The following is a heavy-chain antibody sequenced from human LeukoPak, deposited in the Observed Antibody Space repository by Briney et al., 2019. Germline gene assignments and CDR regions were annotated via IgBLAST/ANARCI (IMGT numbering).Heavy chain of an antibody. CDR1: GGSFSGYY. V-gene: IGHV4-34*01. D-gene: IGHD2-15*01. J-gene: IGHJ5*02. Sequence: SETLSLTCAVYGGSFSGYYWSWLRQPPGKGLEWVGEINHSGSTNYNPSLKSRLTISVATSKNPSSLKLSSVTAADTAVYYCARGLYVVAAIENWFDPWGQGTLVTVSS. CDR3: ARGLYVVAAIENWFDP. CDR2: INHSGST.